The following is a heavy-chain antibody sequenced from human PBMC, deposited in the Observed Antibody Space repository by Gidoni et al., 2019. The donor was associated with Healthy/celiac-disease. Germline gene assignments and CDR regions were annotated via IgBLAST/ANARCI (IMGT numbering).Heavy chain of an antibody. CDR1: GGSISSSSYY. D-gene: IGHD4-17*01. V-gene: IGHV4-39*01. CDR3: ARPRSSPPTEGDYDRIGYFDY. J-gene: IGHJ4*02. Sequence: QLQLQESGPGLVKPSETLSLTCTVSGGSISSSSYYWGWIRQPPGKGLEWIGSIYYSGSTYYNPSLKSRVTISVDTSKNQFSLKLSSVTAADTAVYYCARPRSSPPTEGDYDRIGYFDYWGQGTLVTVSS. CDR2: IYYSGST.